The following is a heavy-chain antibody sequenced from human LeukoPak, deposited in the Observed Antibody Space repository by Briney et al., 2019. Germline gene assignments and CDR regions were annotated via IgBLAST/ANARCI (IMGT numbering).Heavy chain of an antibody. Sequence: PSETLSLTCTVSGGSMSSYYWSWIREPAGKGLEGIGRIYTSGSTNYSPSRKSRVTMSVDTSQTQSSLKLSSVTAADTAVHYCARDGADYYGSGCYSPSWGQGTLVTVSS. D-gene: IGHD3-10*01. CDR3: ARDGADYYGSGCYSPS. J-gene: IGHJ5*02. V-gene: IGHV4-4*07. CDR1: GGSMSSYY. CDR2: IYTSGST.